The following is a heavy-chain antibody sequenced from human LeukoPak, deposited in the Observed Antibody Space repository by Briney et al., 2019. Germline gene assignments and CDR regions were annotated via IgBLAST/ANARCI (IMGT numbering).Heavy chain of an antibody. CDR3: ARDPVGDWFDP. Sequence: SETLSLTCAVSGYSISSGYFWGWIRQPRGKGLEWIGSIYHSGSTYYNPSLKSRVTISVDTSKNQFSLKLSSVTAADTAAYYCARDPVGDWFDPWGQGTLVTVSS. V-gene: IGHV4-38-2*02. D-gene: IGHD3-16*01. CDR2: IYHSGST. J-gene: IGHJ5*02. CDR1: GYSISSGYF.